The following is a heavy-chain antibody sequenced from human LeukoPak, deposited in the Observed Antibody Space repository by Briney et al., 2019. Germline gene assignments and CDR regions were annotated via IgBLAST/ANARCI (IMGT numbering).Heavy chain of an antibody. J-gene: IGHJ5*02. CDR1: GFTVSSNY. V-gene: IGHV3-21*01. CDR3: ARGWSSSWSTYNWFDP. D-gene: IGHD6-13*01. CDR2: ISSSSSYI. Sequence: GGSLRLSCAASGFTVSSNYMSWVRQAPGKGLEWVSSISSSSSYIYYADSVKGRFTISRDNAKNSLYLQMNSLRAEDTAVYYCARGWSSSWSTYNWFDPWGQGTLVTVSS.